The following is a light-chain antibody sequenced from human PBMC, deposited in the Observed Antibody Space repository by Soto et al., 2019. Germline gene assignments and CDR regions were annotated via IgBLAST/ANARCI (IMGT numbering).Light chain of an antibody. Sequence: QSFLTQPPSVSGAPGRRVIIFCTGSSSDIGAGYDVHWYQHLPGRAPKLLIYGNSHRPSGVPDRFSGSKSATSASLAITGLQAEDEADYFCQSYDSSLSIYVFGTGTKVTVL. V-gene: IGLV1-40*01. J-gene: IGLJ1*01. CDR2: GNS. CDR3: QSYDSSLSIYV. CDR1: SSDIGAGYD.